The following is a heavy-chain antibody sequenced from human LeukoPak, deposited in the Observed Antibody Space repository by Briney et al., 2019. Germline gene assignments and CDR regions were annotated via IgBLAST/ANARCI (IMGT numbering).Heavy chain of an antibody. D-gene: IGHD6-13*01. CDR1: GCSVSSGSYY. V-gene: IGHV4-61*02. J-gene: IGHJ6*03. CDR3: ARESVAAAGIYYFYYMGV. Sequence: SEALSLTCTVSGCSVSSGSYYWSWIRQPAGKGLEWIGRIYTSGSTNYNPSLKSRVTISVDTSKNQFSLKLSSVTAADTAVYYCARESVAAAGIYYFYYMGVWGRGTTVTISS. CDR2: IYTSGST.